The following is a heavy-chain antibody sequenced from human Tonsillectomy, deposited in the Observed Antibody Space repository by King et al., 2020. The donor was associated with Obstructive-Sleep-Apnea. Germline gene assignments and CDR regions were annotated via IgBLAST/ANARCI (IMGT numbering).Heavy chain of an antibody. Sequence: VQLQESGPGLVKPSETLSLTCTVSGGSISSYYWSWIRQPPGKGLEWIGYIYYSGSTNYNPSLKSRVTISVDTSKNHFSLNLSSVTAADTAGYNCAGGYLVSCVYYIVHGGQGTLVTVSS. V-gene: IGHV4-59*08. D-gene: IGHD3-22*01. CDR2: IYYSGST. CDR1: GGSISSYY. CDR3: AGGYLVSCVYYIVH. J-gene: IGHJ4*02.